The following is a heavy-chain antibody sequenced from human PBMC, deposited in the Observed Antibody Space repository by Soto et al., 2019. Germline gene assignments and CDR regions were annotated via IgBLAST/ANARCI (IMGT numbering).Heavy chain of an antibody. CDR2: INYGGNT. Sequence: SETLSLTCAVYGGSFSGYYWSWIRQHPGKGLEWIGYINYGGNTYYNPSLKSRVTMSVDTSKSQFSLNLSSVTAADTAVYYCARGSYYDFWSGPSRKYNYFDPWGRGTLVTVSS. D-gene: IGHD3-3*01. J-gene: IGHJ5*02. CDR3: ARGSYYDFWSGPSRKYNYFDP. V-gene: IGHV4-34*01. CDR1: GGSFSGYY.